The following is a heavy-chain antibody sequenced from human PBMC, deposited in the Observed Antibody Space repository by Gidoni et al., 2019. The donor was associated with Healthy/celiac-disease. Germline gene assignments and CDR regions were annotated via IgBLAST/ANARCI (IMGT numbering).Heavy chain of an antibody. D-gene: IGHD3-16*01. CDR1: GGSISSYY. Sequence: HVQLQESGPGLVTPSETLSLACTSSGGSISSYYWSWIRQPPGKGLEWIGYVYYSGSTNYNPSLKSRVTISVDTSKNQFSLKLGSVTAADTAVYYCARDRGGEFPDYWGQGTLVTVSS. J-gene: IGHJ4*02. V-gene: IGHV4-59*01. CDR2: VYYSGST. CDR3: ARDRGGEFPDY.